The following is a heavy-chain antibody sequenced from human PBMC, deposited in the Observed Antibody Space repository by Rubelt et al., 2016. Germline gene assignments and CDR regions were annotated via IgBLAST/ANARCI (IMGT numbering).Heavy chain of an antibody. Sequence: GCIGYIYYSGNTNYNPSLKSRVTISIDTSKNQFSLKLNSVTAADTAVYYCARHGATIFGVVIHPRLVDYWGQGTLVTVSS. CDR2: IYYSGNT. D-gene: IGHD3-3*01. J-gene: IGHJ4*02. CDR3: ARHGATIFGVVIHPRLVDY. V-gene: IGHV4-59*08.